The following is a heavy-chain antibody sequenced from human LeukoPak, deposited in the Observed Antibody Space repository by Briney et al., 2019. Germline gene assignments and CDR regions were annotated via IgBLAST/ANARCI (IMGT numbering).Heavy chain of an antibody. Sequence: ASVKVSCEASGYTFTSYDINWVRQATGQGLEWMGWMNPNSGNTGYAQKFQGRVTMTRNTSISTAYMELSSLRSEDTAVYYCAGRYYDFWSGTNWFDPWGQGTLVTVSS. D-gene: IGHD3-3*01. CDR2: MNPNSGNT. V-gene: IGHV1-8*01. CDR1: GYTFTSYD. CDR3: AGRYYDFWSGTNWFDP. J-gene: IGHJ5*02.